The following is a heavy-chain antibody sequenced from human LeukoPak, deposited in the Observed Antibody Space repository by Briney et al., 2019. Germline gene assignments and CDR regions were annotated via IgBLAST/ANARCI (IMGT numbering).Heavy chain of an antibody. Sequence: SETLSLTCSVSGGSISGYYWSWIRQPPGKGLEWMGHISYSGGTNYNPSLKSRVTISVDTSKNQFSLKLSSVTAADTAVYYCARDRKDNWFDPWGQGTLVTVSS. CDR1: GGSISGYY. CDR3: ARDRKDNWFDP. CDR2: ISYSGGT. V-gene: IGHV4-59*01. J-gene: IGHJ5*02.